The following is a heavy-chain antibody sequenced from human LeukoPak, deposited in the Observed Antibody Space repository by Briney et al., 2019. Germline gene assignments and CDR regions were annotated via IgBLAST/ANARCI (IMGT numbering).Heavy chain of an antibody. D-gene: IGHD6-13*01. V-gene: IGHV1-18*01. CDR3: ARVSSSWYSSYFDY. CDR1: GYTFTSYG. CDR2: ISAYNGNT. Sequence: ASVKVSCKASGYTFTSYGISWVRQAPGQGLEWMGWISAYNGNTNYAQKLQGRVTMTTDTSTSTAYMELRSLRSDDTAVYYCARVSSSWYSSYFDYWGQGTLVTVSS. J-gene: IGHJ4*02.